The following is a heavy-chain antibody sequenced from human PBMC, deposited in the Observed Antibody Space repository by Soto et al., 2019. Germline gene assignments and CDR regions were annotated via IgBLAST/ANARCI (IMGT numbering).Heavy chain of an antibody. CDR3: AGDIAARVDV. CDR2: INHSGST. V-gene: IGHV4-34*01. D-gene: IGHD6-6*01. CDR1: GASFSEYY. Sequence: SETLSLTCAVYGASFSEYYWSWIRQAPGKGLEWIGEINHSGSTNYNPSLKSRVTISVDTSKNQFSLKVSSVTAADTAAYYCAGDIAARVDVWGQGTTVTVSS. J-gene: IGHJ6*02.